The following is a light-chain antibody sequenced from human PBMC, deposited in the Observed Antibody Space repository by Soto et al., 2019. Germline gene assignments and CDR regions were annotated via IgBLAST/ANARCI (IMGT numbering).Light chain of an antibody. Sequence: IVLTQSPDTLSLSPGERATLSCRASQSVSSNLAWYQQKPGQAPRLLIHGASTRATGFPARFSGSGSGTDFTLTISSLQSEDFAVYYCQQYNNWPWTFGQGTKVDI. V-gene: IGKV3-15*01. CDR2: GAS. CDR1: QSVSSN. J-gene: IGKJ1*01. CDR3: QQYNNWPWT.